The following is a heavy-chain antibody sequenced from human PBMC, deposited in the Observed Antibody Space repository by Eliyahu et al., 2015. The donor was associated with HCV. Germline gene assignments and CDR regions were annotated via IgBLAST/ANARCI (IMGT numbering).Heavy chain of an antibody. J-gene: IGHJ4*02. V-gene: IGHV4-39*01. Sequence: QLQLQESGPGLVTPSETLSLICTVSGGSISSSGNFWGWIRQPPGKGLEWIGSTYHSGSTYYNPSLKSRVTMSVDTSKNQMSLKLNSVSAADTGVYYCARSSGILRWPFDYWGQGTLVTVSS. CDR3: ARSSGILRWPFDY. CDR1: GGSISSSGNF. D-gene: IGHD4-23*01. CDR2: TYHSGST.